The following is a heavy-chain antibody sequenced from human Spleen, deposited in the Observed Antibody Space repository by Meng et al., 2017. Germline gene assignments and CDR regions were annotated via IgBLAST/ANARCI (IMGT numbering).Heavy chain of an antibody. V-gene: IGHV3-30*18. Sequence: GESLKISCAASGFTFSSYWMHWVRQAPGKGLEWVAVISYDGNRQDYADSVKGRLTISRDNSKNTVYLQMWSLRPEDTALYYCAKLSTQLLVRGFFDSWGQGTLVTVSS. CDR3: AKLSTQLLVRGFFDS. CDR1: GFTFSSYW. J-gene: IGHJ4*02. D-gene: IGHD5/OR15-5a*01. CDR2: ISYDGNRQ.